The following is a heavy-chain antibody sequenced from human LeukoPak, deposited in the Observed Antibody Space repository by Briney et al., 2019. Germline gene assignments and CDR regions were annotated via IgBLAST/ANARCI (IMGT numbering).Heavy chain of an antibody. CDR2: IYYTGNT. Sequence: SETLSLTCTASGASISYNYWNWMRQPPGKGLEWIGYIYYTGNTNYNPSLKSRLSISVDTSKNQFSLQLSFVTAADPAVYYCARGYYYALDVWGQGTTVTVSS. J-gene: IGHJ6*02. V-gene: IGHV4-59*01. CDR3: ARGYYYALDV. CDR1: GASISYNY.